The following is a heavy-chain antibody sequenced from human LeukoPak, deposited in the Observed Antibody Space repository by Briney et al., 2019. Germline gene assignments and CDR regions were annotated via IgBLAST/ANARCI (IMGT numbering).Heavy chain of an antibody. CDR1: GYSNSSGYY. D-gene: IGHD1-7*01. V-gene: IGHV4-38-2*02. J-gene: IGHJ4*02. CDR2: IHHSGST. Sequence: PSETLSLTCTVSGYSNSSGYYWGWIRQPPGRGLEWIGTIHHSGSTFYNPSLKSRVTISVDTSKNQFSLKLSSVTAADTAVYYCARDANWNYGYWGQGTLVTVSS. CDR3: ARDANWNYGY.